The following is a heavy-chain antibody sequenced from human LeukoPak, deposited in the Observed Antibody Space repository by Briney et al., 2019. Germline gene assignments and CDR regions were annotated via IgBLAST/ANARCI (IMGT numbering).Heavy chain of an antibody. J-gene: IGHJ5*02. CDR3: AREWDSGYDSANWFDP. CDR1: GGSISSSSYF. CDR2: IYYSGST. Sequence: SETLSLTCTVSGGSISSSSYFWGWIRQPPGKGLEWIGSIYYSGSTYYNPSLKSRVTISVDTSKNQFSLKLSSVTAADTAVYYYAREWDSGYDSANWFDPWGQGTLVTVSS. V-gene: IGHV4-39*02. D-gene: IGHD5-12*01.